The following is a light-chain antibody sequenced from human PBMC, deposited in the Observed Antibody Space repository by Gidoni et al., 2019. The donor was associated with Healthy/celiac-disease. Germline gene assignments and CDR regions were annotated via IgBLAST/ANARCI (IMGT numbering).Light chain of an antibody. Sequence: SVLTQPPSASGTPGQRVTISCSGSSSNIGSNTVNWYQQLPGTAPKLRSYSNNQRPSGVPDRFSGSKSGTSASLAISGLQSEDEADYYCAAWDDSLNGVVFGGGTKLTVL. V-gene: IGLV1-44*01. CDR1: SSNIGSNT. CDR3: AAWDDSLNGVV. CDR2: SNN. J-gene: IGLJ2*01.